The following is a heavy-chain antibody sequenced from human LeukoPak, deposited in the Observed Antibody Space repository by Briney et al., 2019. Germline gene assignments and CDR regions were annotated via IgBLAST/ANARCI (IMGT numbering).Heavy chain of an antibody. CDR1: GYSISSGYY. Sequence: LETLSLTCTVSGYSISSGYYWGWIRQPPGKGLEWIGSIYHSGRTFYNPSLKSRVTISVDTSKNQFSLKLTSVTAADTAVYYCARDYGDAFDIWGQGTMVTVSS. J-gene: IGHJ3*02. V-gene: IGHV4-38-2*02. CDR2: IYHSGRT. CDR3: ARDYGDAFDI. D-gene: IGHD4-17*01.